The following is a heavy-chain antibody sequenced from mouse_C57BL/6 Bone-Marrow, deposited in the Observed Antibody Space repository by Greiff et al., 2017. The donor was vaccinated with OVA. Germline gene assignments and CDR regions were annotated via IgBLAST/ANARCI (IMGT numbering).Heavy chain of an antibody. CDR3: ARGYYSNSMDY. J-gene: IGHJ4*01. D-gene: IGHD2-5*01. CDR2: IYPGSGNT. V-gene: IGHV1-76*01. CDR1: GYTFTDYY. Sequence: VQLQQSGAELVRPGASVKLSCKASGYTFTDYYINWVKQRPGQGLEWIARIYPGSGNTYYNEKFKGKATLTAEKSSSTAYMQLSSLTSEDSAVYFCARGYYSNSMDYWGQGTSVTVSS.